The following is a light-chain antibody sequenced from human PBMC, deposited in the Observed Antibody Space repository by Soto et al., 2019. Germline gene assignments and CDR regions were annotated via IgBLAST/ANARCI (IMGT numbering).Light chain of an antibody. CDR3: FSFTTTSTHV. Sequence: TNPASLSRSPGQTNTISWTGTLSNIGAYAYISWFQHHPGQAPKLMFSDVNNRPSGVSNRVSGSKSDNTAYLTISGLQVEDEAEYFCFSFTTTSTHVFGTGTKVTVL. CDR2: DVN. V-gene: IGLV2-14*03. CDR1: LSNIGAYAY. J-gene: IGLJ1*01.